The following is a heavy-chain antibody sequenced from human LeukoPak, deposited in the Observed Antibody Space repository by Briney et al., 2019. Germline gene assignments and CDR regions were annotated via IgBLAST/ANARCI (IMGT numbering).Heavy chain of an antibody. CDR3: ARSSYSSSWYSVEAFDY. CDR1: GYSFTSYW. Sequence: GESLKISCKGSGYSFTSYWIGWVRQMPGKGLEWMGIIYPDDSDTRYSPSFQGQVTISADKSISTAYLQWSSLKASDTAMYYCARSSYSSSWYSVEAFDYWGQGTLVTVSS. D-gene: IGHD6-13*01. V-gene: IGHV5-51*01. CDR2: IYPDDSDT. J-gene: IGHJ4*02.